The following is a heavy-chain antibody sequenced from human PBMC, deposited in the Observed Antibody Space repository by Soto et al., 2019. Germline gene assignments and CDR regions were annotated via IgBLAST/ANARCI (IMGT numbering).Heavy chain of an antibody. V-gene: IGHV4-61*01. CDR2: IYYSGST. D-gene: IGHD2-15*01. Sequence: QVQLQESGPGLVKPSETLSLTCTVSGGSVSSGSYYWSWIRQPPGKGLEWIGYIYYSGSTNYNPSLKGRVPISVDTSKNQFSLKLSSVTAADTAVYYCARVGIVVVVAATPGWFDPWGQGTLVTVSS. CDR3: ARVGIVVVVAATPGWFDP. J-gene: IGHJ5*02. CDR1: GGSVSSGSYY.